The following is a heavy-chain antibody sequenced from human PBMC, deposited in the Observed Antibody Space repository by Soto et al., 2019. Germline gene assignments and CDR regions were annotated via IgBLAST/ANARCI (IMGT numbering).Heavy chain of an antibody. J-gene: IGHJ4*02. CDR2: VYSGSAT. CDR1: GFIVSDNY. Sequence: EVQLVETGGGLVQPGGSLRLSCAASGFIVSDNYMNWVRQAPGKGLEWLSVVYSGSATYYADSVKGRFTISRDNSKKTVLLQMNSLRVEDTAVYYCARGKSGYLTFDYWGQGTLVTVSS. CDR3: ARGKSGYLTFDY. D-gene: IGHD3-22*01. V-gene: IGHV3-53*02.